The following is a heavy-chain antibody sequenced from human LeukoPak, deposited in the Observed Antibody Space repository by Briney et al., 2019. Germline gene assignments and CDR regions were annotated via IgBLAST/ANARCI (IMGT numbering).Heavy chain of an antibody. CDR1: GYTFTDFY. D-gene: IGHD2-2*02. Sequence: ASVKVSCKASGYTFTDFYIHWVRQAPGQGPEWMGWTNPNIGSTNSAQKFQGRVTTTRDTSISTAYMELSGLRSDDTAVYYCARDTNIPESETFHYWGQGTLVTVSS. CDR2: TNPNIGST. V-gene: IGHV1-2*02. CDR3: ARDTNIPESETFHY. J-gene: IGHJ4*02.